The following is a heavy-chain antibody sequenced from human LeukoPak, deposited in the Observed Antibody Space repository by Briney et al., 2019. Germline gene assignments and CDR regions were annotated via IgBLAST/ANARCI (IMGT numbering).Heavy chain of an antibody. CDR1: GGTFSSYA. D-gene: IGHD6-19*01. Sequence: SVKVSCKASGGTFSSYAISWVRQAPGQGLEWMGRIIPILGIANYAQKFQGRVTITADKSASTAYMELSGLRSEDTAVYYCARDHIILVAVAGTGWFDPWGQGTLVTVSS. V-gene: IGHV1-69*04. CDR2: IIPILGIA. CDR3: ARDHIILVAVAGTGWFDP. J-gene: IGHJ5*02.